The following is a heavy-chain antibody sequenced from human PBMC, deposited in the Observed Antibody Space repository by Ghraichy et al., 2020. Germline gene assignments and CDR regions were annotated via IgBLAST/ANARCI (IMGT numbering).Heavy chain of an antibody. CDR1: GDTFISHT. CDR3: ARGRRVDTPPDRWSDYYYDYGVDV. Sequence: SVKVSCKPSGDTFISHTIYWMRQAPGQGLEWVGRIIPMVDVTDYSQKFQGRVTITADKSTSTANMEFSSLRSDDTAVYYCARGRRVDTPPDRWSDYYYDYGVDVWGQGTTVTVSS. V-gene: IGHV1-69*02. CDR2: IIPMVDVT. J-gene: IGHJ6*02. D-gene: IGHD5-18*01.